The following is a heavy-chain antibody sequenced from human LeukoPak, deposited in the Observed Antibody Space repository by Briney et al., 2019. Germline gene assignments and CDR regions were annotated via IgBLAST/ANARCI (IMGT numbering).Heavy chain of an antibody. V-gene: IGHV3-30*18. Sequence: GGSLRLSCAASGFTFSSYGMHWVRQAPGKGLEWVAVISYDGSNKYYADSVKGRFTISRDNSKNTLYLQMNSLRAEDTAVYYCAKDRGGTGGIDYWGQGTLDTVSS. CDR2: ISYDGSNK. CDR3: AKDRGGTGGIDY. CDR1: GFTFSSYG. J-gene: IGHJ4*02. D-gene: IGHD4-23*01.